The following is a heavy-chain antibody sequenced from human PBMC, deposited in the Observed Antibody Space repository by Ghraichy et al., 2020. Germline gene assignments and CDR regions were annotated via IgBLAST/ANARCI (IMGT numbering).Heavy chain of an antibody. CDR3: ARGSNWIDDPYYYVMDV. CDR1: GFTVSVYW. D-gene: IGHD1-1*01. CDR2: IKHDGSAK. Sequence: GGSLRLSCAASGFTVSVYWMTWVRQAPGKGLEWVASIKHDGSAKYYVDSVEGRFTISRDNAKNSLYLQMNSLSAADTAVYYCARGSNWIDDPYYYVMDVWGQGTTVTVSS. V-gene: IGHV3-7*03. J-gene: IGHJ6*02.